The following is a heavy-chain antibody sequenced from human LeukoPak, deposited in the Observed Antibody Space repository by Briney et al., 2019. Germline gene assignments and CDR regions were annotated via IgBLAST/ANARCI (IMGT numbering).Heavy chain of an antibody. CDR3: ASLTLGVWGSYRYTRWFDP. Sequence: GGSLRLSCAASGFTFSSYGMHWVRQAPGKGLEWVAVIWYDGSNKYYADSVKGRFTISRDNSKNTLYLQMNSLRAEDTAVYYCASLTLGVWGSYRYTRWFDPWGQGTLVTVSS. D-gene: IGHD3-16*02. CDR2: IWYDGSNK. J-gene: IGHJ5*02. CDR1: GFTFSSYG. V-gene: IGHV3-33*01.